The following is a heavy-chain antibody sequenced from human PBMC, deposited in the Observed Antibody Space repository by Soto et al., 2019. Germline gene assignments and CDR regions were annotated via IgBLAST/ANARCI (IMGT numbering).Heavy chain of an antibody. D-gene: IGHD1-7*01. CDR3: ARVNWDYVNWFDP. J-gene: IGHJ5*02. V-gene: IGHV1-2*02. CDR1: GFTFTGYY. Sequence: ASVKVSCKASGFTFTGYYMHWVRQAPGQGLEWMGWINPNSGGTNYAQKFQGRVTMTRDTSISTAYMELSRLRSDDTAVYYCARVNWDYVNWFDPWGQGTLVTVSS. CDR2: INPNSGGT.